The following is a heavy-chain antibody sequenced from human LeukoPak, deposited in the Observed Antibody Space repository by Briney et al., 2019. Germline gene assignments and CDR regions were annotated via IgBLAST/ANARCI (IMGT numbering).Heavy chain of an antibody. CDR3: ARESGNTIDY. D-gene: IGHD1-26*01. J-gene: IGHJ4*02. CDR2: ISSSGSTI. CDR1: GFTFSSYE. V-gene: IGHV3-48*03. Sequence: GGSLRLSCAASGFTFSSYEMNWVRQAPGKGLEWVSYISSSGSTIYYADSVKGRFTISRDNAKNSLYLQMNSLRAEDTAVYYCARESGNTIDYWGQGTLVTVSS.